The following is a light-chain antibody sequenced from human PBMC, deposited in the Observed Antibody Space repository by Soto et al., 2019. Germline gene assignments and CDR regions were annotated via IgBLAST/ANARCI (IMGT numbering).Light chain of an antibody. J-gene: IGLJ3*02. Sequence: QSVLTQPPSVSGAPGQRVTISCTGNSASIGAGYDVHWYQQLPGTAPRLLIYGNNNRPSGVPDRFSGSKSGTSASLAITGLQAEDDSDYYCQSYYSSLSGLEVFGGGTQLTVL. CDR2: GNN. V-gene: IGLV1-40*01. CDR3: QSYYSSLSGLEV. CDR1: SASIGAGYD.